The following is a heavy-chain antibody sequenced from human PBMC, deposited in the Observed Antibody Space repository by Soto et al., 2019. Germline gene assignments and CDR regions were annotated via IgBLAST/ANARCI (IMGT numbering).Heavy chain of an antibody. CDR3: ARGMATVTTIDS. J-gene: IGHJ4*02. D-gene: IGHD4-4*01. CDR2: IYHSGST. V-gene: IGHV4-30-2*01. Sequence: SETLSLTCAVSGGSISSGGYSWSWIRQPPGKGLEWIGYIYHSGSTYYNPSLKSRVTISVDRSKNQFSLKLSSVTAADTAVYYCARGMATVTTIDSWGQGTLVTVSS. CDR1: GGSISSGGYS.